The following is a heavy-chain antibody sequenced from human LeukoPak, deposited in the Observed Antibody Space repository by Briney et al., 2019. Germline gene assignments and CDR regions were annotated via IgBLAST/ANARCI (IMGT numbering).Heavy chain of an antibody. J-gene: IGHJ6*03. CDR3: ASLTTVDYYYYMDV. Sequence: GGSLRLSCTASGFTFSSYSMNWVRQAPGKGLEWVSYISSSSSTIYYADSEKGRFTISRDNAKNSLYLQMNSLRAEDTVVYYCASLTTVDYYYYMDVWGKGTTVTVSS. CDR1: GFTFSSYS. D-gene: IGHD4-23*01. V-gene: IGHV3-48*01. CDR2: ISSSSSTI.